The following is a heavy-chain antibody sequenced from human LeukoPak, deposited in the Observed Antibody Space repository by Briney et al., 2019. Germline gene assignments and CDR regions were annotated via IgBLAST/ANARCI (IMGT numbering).Heavy chain of an antibody. CDR2: IWNDGRNK. CDR1: GFTLSRYG. D-gene: IGHD4-23*01. Sequence: GGSLRLSCAASGFTLSRYGMHWVRQAPGKGLEWVAVIWNDGRNKYYADSVKGRFTISRDNSKNTLYLQMNYLRAEDTAVYYCAANGGPFDFWGQGTLVTVSS. J-gene: IGHJ4*02. CDR3: AANGGPFDF. V-gene: IGHV3-33*01.